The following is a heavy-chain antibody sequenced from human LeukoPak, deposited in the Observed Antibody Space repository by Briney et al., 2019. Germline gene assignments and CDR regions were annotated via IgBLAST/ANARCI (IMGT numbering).Heavy chain of an antibody. Sequence: ASVKVSCKASGYTFTSYGISWVRQAPGQGLEWMGWISAYNGNTNYAQKPQGRVTMTTDTSTSTAYMELRSLRSDDTAVYYCARAPFGEYDFWSGYFVYFDYWGQGTLVTVSS. V-gene: IGHV1-18*01. CDR1: GYTFTSYG. D-gene: IGHD3-3*01. J-gene: IGHJ4*02. CDR3: ARAPFGEYDFWSGYFVYFDY. CDR2: ISAYNGNT.